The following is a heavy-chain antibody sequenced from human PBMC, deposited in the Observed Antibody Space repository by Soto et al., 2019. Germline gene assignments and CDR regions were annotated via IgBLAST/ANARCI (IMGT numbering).Heavy chain of an antibody. D-gene: IGHD3-10*01. Sequence: EVQLVESGGGLVKPGGSLRLSCAASGFTFSNAWMNWVRQAPGKGLEWVGRIKSKTDGGITDYAAPVKGRFTISRDDSKNTLYLQMNSLKTEDTAVYYCTTDKDGATWFGELLYDYYYYGMDVWGQGTTVTVSS. CDR3: TTDKDGATWFGELLYDYYYYGMDV. J-gene: IGHJ6*02. V-gene: IGHV3-15*07. CDR1: GFTFSNAW. CDR2: IKSKTDGGIT.